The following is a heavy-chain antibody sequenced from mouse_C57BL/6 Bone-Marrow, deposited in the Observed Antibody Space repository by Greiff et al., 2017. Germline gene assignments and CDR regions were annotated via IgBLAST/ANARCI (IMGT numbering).Heavy chain of an antibody. CDR2: LSSGGSYT. V-gene: IGHV5-6*01. Sequence: EVHLVESGGDLVKPGGSLKLSCAASGFTFSSYGMSWVRQTPDKRLAWVATLSSGGSYTYYPHSVKGRFTISRDNAKNTLYLQMSILKSEDTAMYYCARLGSWFAYWGQGTLVTVSA. D-gene: IGHD2-14*01. CDR3: ARLGSWFAY. CDR1: GFTFSSYG. J-gene: IGHJ3*01.